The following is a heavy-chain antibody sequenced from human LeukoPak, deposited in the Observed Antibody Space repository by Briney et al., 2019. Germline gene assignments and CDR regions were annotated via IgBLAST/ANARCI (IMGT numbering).Heavy chain of an antibody. CDR3: ARVAARYVGMDV. CDR1: AGSINNYY. D-gene: IGHD6-6*01. CDR2: IYYSGSA. J-gene: IGHJ6*02. V-gene: IGHV4-59*01. Sequence: SETLSLTCTVSAGSINNYYWSWIRQPPGKGLEWIGYIYYSGSANYNPSLKSRVTISVDTSKKQVSLNLCSVTAADTAVYYCARVAARYVGMDVWGQGTTVTVSS.